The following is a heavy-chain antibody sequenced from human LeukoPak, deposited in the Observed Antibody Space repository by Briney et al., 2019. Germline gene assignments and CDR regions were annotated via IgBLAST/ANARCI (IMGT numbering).Heavy chain of an antibody. V-gene: IGHV4-4*02. D-gene: IGHD3-3*01. CDR2: IYHSGST. J-gene: IGHJ3*02. CDR3: ARGGFWSGYSLDI. CDR1: GGSISSSNW. Sequence: SGTLSLTCAVSGGSISSSNWWSWVRQPPGKGLEWIGSIYHSGSTYYNPSLKSRVTISVDTSKNQFSLKLSSVTAADTAVYYCARGGFWSGYSLDIWGQGTMVTVSS.